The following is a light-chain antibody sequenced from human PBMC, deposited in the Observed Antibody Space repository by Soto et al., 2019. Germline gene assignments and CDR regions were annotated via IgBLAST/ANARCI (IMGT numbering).Light chain of an antibody. CDR2: GAS. J-gene: IGKJ5*01. V-gene: IGKV3-20*01. Sequence: EIVLTQSPGTLSLSPGERATLSCRASQSVTSNHLAWYQQKPGQAPRPLIFGASIRATGIPDRFSGRGSGTDFTLTINRQEPEDFAVYYCQQYGRPPITFGQGTRLEIK. CDR1: QSVTSNH. CDR3: QQYGRPPIT.